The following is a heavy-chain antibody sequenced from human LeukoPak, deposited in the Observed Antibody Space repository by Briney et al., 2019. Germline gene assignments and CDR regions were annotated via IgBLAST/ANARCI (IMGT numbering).Heavy chain of an antibody. J-gene: IGHJ3*02. CDR1: GYTFTGYY. CDR2: INPNSGGT. V-gene: IGHV1-2*02. Sequence: ASVKVSCKASGYTFTGYYMHWVRQAPGQGLEWMGWINPNSGGTNYAQKFQGRVTMTRDTSISTAHMELSRLRSDDTAVYYCARAPAAGSGAFDIWGQGTMVTVSS. CDR3: ARAPAAGSGAFDI. D-gene: IGHD6-13*01.